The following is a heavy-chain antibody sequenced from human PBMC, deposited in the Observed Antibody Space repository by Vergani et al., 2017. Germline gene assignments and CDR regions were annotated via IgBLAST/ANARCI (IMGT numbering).Heavy chain of an antibody. CDR1: GFTFSTYA. J-gene: IGHJ4*02. CDR2: ISSDGGST. CDR3: ARGASGDYVSSFDY. V-gene: IGHV3-23*01. Sequence: EVQLLESGGGSAQPGESLRLSCVASGFTFSTYAMTWVRQAPGKGLEWVSTISSDGGSTYYADSVKGRFTISRDNSKNTLSLQMNSLTAEDTAIYYCARGASGDYVSSFDYWGQGTLVTVSS. D-gene: IGHD4-17*01.